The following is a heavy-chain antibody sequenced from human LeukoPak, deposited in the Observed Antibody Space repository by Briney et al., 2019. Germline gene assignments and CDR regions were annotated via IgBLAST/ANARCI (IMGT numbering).Heavy chain of an antibody. CDR3: ARGVDTVLGYYHDY. D-gene: IGHD5-18*01. J-gene: IGHJ4*02. CDR1: GVSITSYY. CDR2: VYNSGST. V-gene: IGHV4-59*01. Sequence: SETLSLACTVSGVSITSYYRSWIRQPPGKELDWIGFVYNSGSTNYNPSLKSRVTISVDTSNNQFSLKLRSVTAADTAVYYCARGVDTVLGYYHDYWGQGTLVTVSS.